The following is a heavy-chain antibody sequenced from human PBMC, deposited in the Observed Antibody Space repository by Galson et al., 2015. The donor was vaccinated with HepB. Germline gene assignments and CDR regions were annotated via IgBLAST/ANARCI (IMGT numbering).Heavy chain of an antibody. CDR1: GFTVSSNY. CDR2: IYSGGST. V-gene: IGHV3-53*01. J-gene: IGHJ6*02. CDR3: ARGDSSGYYSGPDYYYGMDV. D-gene: IGHD3-22*01. Sequence: SLRLSCAASGFTVSSNYMSWVRQAPGKGLERVSVIYSGGSTYYADSVKGRFTISRDNSKNTLYLQMNSLRAEDTAVYYCARGDSSGYYSGPDYYYGMDVWGQGTTVTVSS.